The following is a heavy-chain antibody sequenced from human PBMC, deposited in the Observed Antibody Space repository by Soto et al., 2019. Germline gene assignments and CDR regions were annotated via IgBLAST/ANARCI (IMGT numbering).Heavy chain of an antibody. CDR2: IKQDGSEK. CDR1: GFTFSSYW. V-gene: IGHV3-7*01. J-gene: IGHJ5*02. D-gene: IGHD6-19*01. Sequence: PGGSLRLSCAASGFTFSSYWMSWVRQAPGKGLEWVANIKQDGSEKYYVDSVKGRFTISRDNAKNSLYLQMNSLRAEDTAVYYCARGPHLIKAVAGRGWFDPWGQGTLVTVSS. CDR3: ARGPHLIKAVAGRGWFDP.